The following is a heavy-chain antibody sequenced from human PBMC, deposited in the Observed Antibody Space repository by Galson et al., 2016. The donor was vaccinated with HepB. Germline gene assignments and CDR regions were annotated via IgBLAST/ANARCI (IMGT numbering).Heavy chain of an antibody. CDR3: ASLRFKGFDL. V-gene: IGHV3-53*01. J-gene: IGHJ2*01. CDR1: GFTVSSGY. D-gene: IGHD3-3*01. Sequence: SLRLSRAASGFTVSSGYMSWVRQAPGRGLEWVSVIYSGGSTYYADSVKGRFTISRDNSKNTLYLQMNSLRAEDTAVYYCASLRFKGFDLWGRGTLVTVSS. CDR2: IYSGGST.